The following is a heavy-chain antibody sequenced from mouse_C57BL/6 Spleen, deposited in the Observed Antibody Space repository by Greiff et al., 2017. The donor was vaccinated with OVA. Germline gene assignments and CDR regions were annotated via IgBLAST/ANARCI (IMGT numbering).Heavy chain of an antibody. CDR2: IDPSDSYT. CDR3: ARSEDYDGGAGAMDY. V-gene: IGHV1-50*01. CDR1: GYTFTSYW. D-gene: IGHD2-4*01. Sequence: QVQLKQPGAELVKPGASVKLSCKASGYTFTSYWMQWVKQRPGQGLEWIGEIDPSDSYTNYNQKFKGKATLTVDTSSSTAYMQLSSLTSEDSAVYYCARSEDYDGGAGAMDYWGQGTSVTVSS. J-gene: IGHJ4*01.